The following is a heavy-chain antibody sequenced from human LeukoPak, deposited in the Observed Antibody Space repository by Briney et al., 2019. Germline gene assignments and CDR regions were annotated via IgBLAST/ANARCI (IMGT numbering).Heavy chain of an antibody. Sequence: GGSLRLSCAASGFTFSSYEMNWVRQAPGKGLEWVSYISSSGSTIYYADSVKGRFTISRDNAKNSLYLQMNSLRAEDTAVYYCASIPGYSSGWYVGSLWGQGTLVTVSS. CDR1: GFTFSSYE. CDR3: ASIPGYSSGWYVGSL. D-gene: IGHD6-19*01. CDR2: ISSSGSTI. J-gene: IGHJ4*02. V-gene: IGHV3-48*03.